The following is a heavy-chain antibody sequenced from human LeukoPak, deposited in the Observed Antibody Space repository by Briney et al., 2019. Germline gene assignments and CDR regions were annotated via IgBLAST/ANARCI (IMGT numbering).Heavy chain of an antibody. CDR2: IYYTGST. CDR3: ASRVYGSGSYYKEEFDY. D-gene: IGHD3-10*01. J-gene: IGHJ4*02. V-gene: IGHV4-39*07. CDR1: GGSINSGSYY. Sequence: SETLSLTCTVSGGSINSGSYYWGWIRQPPGKGLEWIGSIYYTGSTNYNPSLKSRVTISVDTSKNQFSLKLSSVTAADTAVYYCASRVYGSGSYYKEEFDYWGQGTLVTVSS.